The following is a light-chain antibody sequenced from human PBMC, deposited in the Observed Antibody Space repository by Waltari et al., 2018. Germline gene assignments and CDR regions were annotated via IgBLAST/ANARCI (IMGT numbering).Light chain of an antibody. CDR2: AAS. CDR1: QSISSTY. CDR3: QHYGTSGSFGT. Sequence: EIVLTQSPCTLSLSPGERATLSCRDSQSISSTYLAWYQQKRGQAPRLLIYAASSRATGIPDRFSGSGSGTDFTLTISRLEPEDFAVYFCQHYGTSGSFGTFGQGTKVEIK. J-gene: IGKJ1*01. V-gene: IGKV3-20*01.